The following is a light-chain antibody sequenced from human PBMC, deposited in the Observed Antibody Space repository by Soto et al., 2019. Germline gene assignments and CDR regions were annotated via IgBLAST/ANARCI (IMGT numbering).Light chain of an antibody. CDR3: QQYGCSPPYT. CDR1: QSVSSSY. CDR2: GAL. Sequence: EIVLTQSPGTLSLSPGERATLSCRASQSVSSSYLAWYQQKPGQAPRLLIYGALNRATGIPDRFSASGSGTDFTLTISRLEPEDFAMYYCQQYGCSPPYTFGQGTKLEIK. J-gene: IGKJ2*01. V-gene: IGKV3-20*01.